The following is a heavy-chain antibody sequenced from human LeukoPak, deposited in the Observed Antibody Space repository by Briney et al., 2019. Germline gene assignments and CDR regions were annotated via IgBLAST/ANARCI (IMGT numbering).Heavy chain of an antibody. CDR2: IYPGDSDT. D-gene: IGHD6-13*01. V-gene: IGHV5-51*01. CDR1: GYTLTIYW. CDR3: ARAMSSRGIEAVGVDY. J-gene: IGHJ4*02. Sequence: GESLKISCKGSGYTLTIYWIAWVRQMPGKGLERMGIIYPGDSDTRYSPSFQGQVTISADKSISTAYLQWSSLKASDTAMYYCARAMSSRGIEAVGVDYWGQGTLVTVSS.